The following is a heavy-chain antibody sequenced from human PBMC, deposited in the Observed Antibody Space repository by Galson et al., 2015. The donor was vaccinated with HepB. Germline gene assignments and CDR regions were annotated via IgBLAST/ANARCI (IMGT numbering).Heavy chain of an antibody. CDR3: ARMGLLGWDPSRATATLTDAFDI. CDR1: GFSLSTSGMC. D-gene: IGHD1-1*01. CDR2: IDWDDDK. V-gene: IGHV2-70*11. J-gene: IGHJ3*02. Sequence: PALVKPTQTLTLTCTFSGFSLSTSGMCVSWIRQPPGKALEWLARIDWDDDKYYSTSLKTRLTISKDTSKNQVVLTMTNMDPVDTATYYCARMGLLGWDPSRATATLTDAFDIWGQGTMVTVSS.